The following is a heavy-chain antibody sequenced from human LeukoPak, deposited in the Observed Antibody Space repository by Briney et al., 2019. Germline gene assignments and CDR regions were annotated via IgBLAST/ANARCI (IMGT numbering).Heavy chain of an antibody. CDR3: ATAGSHNWNFHSY. V-gene: IGHV4-59*01. CDR2: IYYSGNT. J-gene: IGHJ4*02. D-gene: IGHD1-7*01. Sequence: PSETLSLTCTVSGGSISSYYWSWIRQPPGKGLEWIGYIYYSGNTNYNPSLKSRVTISVDTSKNQFSLKLSSVTAADTAVYYCATAGSHNWNFHSYWGQGTLVTVSS. CDR1: GGSISSYY.